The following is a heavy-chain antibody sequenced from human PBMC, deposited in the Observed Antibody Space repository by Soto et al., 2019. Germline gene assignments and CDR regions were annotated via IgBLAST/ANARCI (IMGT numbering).Heavy chain of an antibody. CDR2: LSGRGACT. Sequence: GGSLRLSCAVSVFTFSTYAMSLVRQSPGKGLEWVSTLSGRGACTYYADSVKGRFTISRDNSKNTLFLQMNDLRAEDTAIYYCAKHIPPGDWPFDIWGQGTMVTVSS. V-gene: IGHV3-23*01. CDR1: VFTFSTYA. J-gene: IGHJ3*02. D-gene: IGHD2-21*01. CDR3: AKHIPPGDWPFDI.